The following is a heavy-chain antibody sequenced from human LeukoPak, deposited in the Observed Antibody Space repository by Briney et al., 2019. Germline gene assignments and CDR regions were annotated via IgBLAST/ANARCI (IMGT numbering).Heavy chain of an antibody. J-gene: IGHJ6*02. Sequence: GGSLRLSCAASGFTFSSYGMHWVCQAPGKGLEWVAVISYDGSNKYYADSVKGRFTISSDNSKNTLYLQMNSLRAEDTAVYYCAKIGYDFWSGPGRYYYYYGMDVWGQGTTVTVSS. CDR2: ISYDGSNK. V-gene: IGHV3-30*18. CDR3: AKIGYDFWSGPGRYYYYYGMDV. D-gene: IGHD3-3*01. CDR1: GFTFSSYG.